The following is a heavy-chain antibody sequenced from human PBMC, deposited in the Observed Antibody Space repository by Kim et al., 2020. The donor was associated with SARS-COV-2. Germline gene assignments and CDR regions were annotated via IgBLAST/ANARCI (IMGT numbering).Heavy chain of an antibody. CDR3: ARDNTAMATSWFDP. D-gene: IGHD5-18*01. Sequence: GGSLRLSCAASGFTFSSYGMHWVRQAPGKGLEWVAVIWYDGSNKYYADSVKGRFTISRDNSKNTLYLQMNSLRAEDTAVYYCARDNTAMATSWFDPWGQGTLVTVSS. J-gene: IGHJ5*02. CDR1: GFTFSSYG. V-gene: IGHV3-33*01. CDR2: IWYDGSNK.